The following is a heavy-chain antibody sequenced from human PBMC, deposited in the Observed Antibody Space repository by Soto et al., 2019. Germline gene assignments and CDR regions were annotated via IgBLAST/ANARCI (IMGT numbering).Heavy chain of an antibody. V-gene: IGHV1-69*02. D-gene: IGHD3-3*01. CDR1: GGTFSSYT. CDR2: IIPILGIA. CDR3: ARAANYDFWSGSDDYYYYMDV. J-gene: IGHJ6*03. Sequence: QVQLVQSGAEVKKPGSSVKVSCKASGGTFSSYTISWVRQAPGQGLEWMGRIIPILGIANYAQKFHGRVTITADKSTSTAYMELSSLRSEDTAVYYCARAANYDFWSGSDDYYYYMDVWGKGTTVTVSS.